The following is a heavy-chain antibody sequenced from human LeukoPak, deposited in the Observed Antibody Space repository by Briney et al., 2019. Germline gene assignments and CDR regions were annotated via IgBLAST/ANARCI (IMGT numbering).Heavy chain of an antibody. V-gene: IGHV3-48*01. CDR1: GFIFSSYS. CDR3: TRDPSEASHPYYFDY. D-gene: IGHD6-25*01. CDR2: ISSRSTII. J-gene: IGHJ4*02. Sequence: GGPLRLPCAASGFIFSSYSMNWVRQAPGKGLEWVSYISSRSTIIYYAESVKGRFSISRDKAKNLVFLQMNSLRAEDTAVYYCTRDPSEASHPYYFDYWGQGILVTVSS.